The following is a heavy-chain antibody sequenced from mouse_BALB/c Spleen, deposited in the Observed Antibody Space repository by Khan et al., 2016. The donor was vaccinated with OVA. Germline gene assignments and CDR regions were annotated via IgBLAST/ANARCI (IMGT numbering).Heavy chain of an antibody. D-gene: IGHD2-1*01. V-gene: IGHV1S137*01. Sequence: QVRLQQSGPEVVRPGVSVKISCKGSGYIFTGYAVHWVMQSHAQSLEWIGVISNYNGVSNYNQKFKVKATMTVDKSSNTAYLQLGSLTSEDSAMYYCTSSGNCDYFDCWHDGTALTVSS. CDR2: ISNYNGVS. J-gene: IGHJ2*01. CDR1: GYIFTGYA. CDR3: TSSGNCDYFDC.